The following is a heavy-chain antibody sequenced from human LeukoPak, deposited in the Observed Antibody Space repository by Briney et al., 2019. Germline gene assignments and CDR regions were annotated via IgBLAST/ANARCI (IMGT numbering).Heavy chain of an antibody. V-gene: IGHV3-74*01. D-gene: IGHD3-22*01. CDR3: ARDLDYYDSSGPRSY. CDR1: GFTFSSYA. J-gene: IGHJ4*02. CDR2: IKLDGSST. Sequence: PGGSLRLSCAASGFTFSSYAMHWVRQAPGKGLVWVSRIKLDGSSTTHADSVKGRFTTSRDNAKNTLYLQMNGLRAEDTAVYYCARDLDYYDSSGPRSYWGQGTLVTVSS.